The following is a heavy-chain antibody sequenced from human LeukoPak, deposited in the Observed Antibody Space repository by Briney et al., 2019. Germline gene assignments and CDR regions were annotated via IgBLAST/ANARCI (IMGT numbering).Heavy chain of an antibody. CDR1: GFTFTYFG. J-gene: IGHJ4*02. Sequence: GGSLRLSCAASGFTFTYFGMHWVRQAPGKGLEWVANIKQDGSEKYYVDSVKGRFTISRDNAKNSLYLQMNSLRAEDTAVYYCAKPHFDYWGQGTLATVSS. CDR3: AKPHFDY. V-gene: IGHV3-7*01. CDR2: IKQDGSEK.